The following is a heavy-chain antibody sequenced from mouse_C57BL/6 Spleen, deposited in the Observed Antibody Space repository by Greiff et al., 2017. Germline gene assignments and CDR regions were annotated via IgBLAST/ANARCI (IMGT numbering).Heavy chain of an antibody. CDR1: GFTFSSYA. J-gene: IGHJ1*03. CDR2: ISDGGSYT. CDR3: ARDFWDWYFDV. Sequence: EVKLMESGGGLVKPGGSLKLSCAASGFTFSSYAMSWVRQTPEKRLEWVATISDGGSYTYYPDNVKGRFTISRDNAKNNLYLQMSHLKSEDTAMYYCARDFWDWYFDVWGTGTTVTVSS. V-gene: IGHV5-4*01. D-gene: IGHD4-1*01.